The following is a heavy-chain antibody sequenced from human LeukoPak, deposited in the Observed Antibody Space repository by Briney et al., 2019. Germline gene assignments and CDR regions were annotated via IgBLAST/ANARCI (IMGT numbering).Heavy chain of an antibody. Sequence: GESLKISCKGSGYTFSNYYIGWVRQMPGKGLEWMGIIYPGDSETRYSPSFQGQVTISADTSINTAYLQWSSLKASDTAMYYCARPPDPGRSNGAFDLWGQGTMVTVSS. V-gene: IGHV5-51*01. CDR2: IYPGDSET. CDR3: ARPPDPGRSNGAFDL. D-gene: IGHD2-8*01. J-gene: IGHJ3*01. CDR1: GYTFSNYY.